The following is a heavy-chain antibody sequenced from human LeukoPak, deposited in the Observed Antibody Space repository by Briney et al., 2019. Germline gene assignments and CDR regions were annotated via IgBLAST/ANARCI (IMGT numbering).Heavy chain of an antibody. V-gene: IGHV4-34*01. CDR3: ARVKSTPNSYYFDY. CDR1: GGSFSGYY. Sequence: SETLSLTCAVYGGSFSGYYWSWIRQPPGKGLEWIGEINHSGSTNYNPSLKSRVTISVDTSKNQFSLKLSSVTAADTAVYYCARVKSTPNSYYFDYWGQGTLVTVSS. CDR2: INHSGST. D-gene: IGHD4-23*01. J-gene: IGHJ4*02.